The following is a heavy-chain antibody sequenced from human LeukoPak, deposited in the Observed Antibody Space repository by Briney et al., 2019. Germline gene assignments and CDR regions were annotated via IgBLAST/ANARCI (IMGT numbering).Heavy chain of an antibody. J-gene: IGHJ3*02. Sequence: PSQTLSLTCTVSGGSISSGGYYWSWIRQHPGKGLEWIGYIYYSGSTYYNPSLKSRVTISVDTSKNQFSLKLSSVTAADTAVYYCARRVGGVLADAFDIWGQGTMVTVSS. CDR2: IYYSGST. CDR1: GGSISSGGYY. D-gene: IGHD3-10*01. V-gene: IGHV4-31*03. CDR3: ARRVGGVLADAFDI.